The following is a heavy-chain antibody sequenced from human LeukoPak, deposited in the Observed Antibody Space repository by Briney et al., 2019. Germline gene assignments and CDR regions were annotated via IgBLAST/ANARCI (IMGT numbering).Heavy chain of an antibody. Sequence: SQTLSLTCAISGDSVSNNRAAWNWIRQSPSRGLEWLGRTFYRSKWYLDYAVSVKSRIIINSDTFNNQFSLQLNSVTPEDTAVYYCAREKDDYLPFDPWGQGTLVTVSS. V-gene: IGHV6-1*01. CDR2: TFYRSKWYL. CDR3: AREKDDYLPFDP. J-gene: IGHJ5*02. D-gene: IGHD4-11*01. CDR1: GDSVSNNRAA.